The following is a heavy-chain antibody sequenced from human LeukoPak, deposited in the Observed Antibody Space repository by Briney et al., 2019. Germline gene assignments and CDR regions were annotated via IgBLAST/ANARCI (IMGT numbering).Heavy chain of an antibody. V-gene: IGHV3-23*01. J-gene: IGHJ4*02. Sequence: GGSLRLSCAASGFTFSSYAMSWVRQAPGKGLEWVSAISGSGGSTYYADSVKGRFTISRDNSKNTLYLQMNSLRPEDTAVYYCATCSGGSCYSPAFGYWGQGTLVTVSS. CDR1: GFTFSSYA. CDR2: ISGSGGST. CDR3: ATCSGGSCYSPAFGY. D-gene: IGHD2-15*01.